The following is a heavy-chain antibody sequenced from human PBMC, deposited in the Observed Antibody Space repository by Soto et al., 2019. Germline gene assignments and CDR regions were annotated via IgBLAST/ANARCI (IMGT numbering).Heavy chain of an antibody. J-gene: IGHJ6*02. CDR1: GGTFSSYA. D-gene: IGHD3-10*01. V-gene: IGHV1-69*13. CDR2: IIPIFGTA. Sequence: SVKVSCKASGGTFSSYAISWVRQAPGQGLEWMGGIIPIFGTANHAQKFQGRVTITADESTSTAYMELSSLRSEDTAVYYCARVMVRGPYGMDVWGQGTTVTVSS. CDR3: ARVMVRGPYGMDV.